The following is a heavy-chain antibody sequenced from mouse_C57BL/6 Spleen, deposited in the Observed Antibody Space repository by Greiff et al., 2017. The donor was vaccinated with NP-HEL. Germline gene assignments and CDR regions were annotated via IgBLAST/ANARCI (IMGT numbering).Heavy chain of an antibody. CDR2: IYPNNGGT. D-gene: IGHD1-1*01. Sequence: VQLQQSGPELVKPGASVKIPCKASGYTFTDYNMDWVKQSPGKSLEWIGDIYPNNGGTNYNQKFKGKATLTVDKSSSTAYMELRSLTSEDTAGYYCARGSSPYWSFDVWGTGTTVTVSS. J-gene: IGHJ1*03. CDR3: ARGSSPYWSFDV. CDR1: GYTFTDYN. V-gene: IGHV1-18*01.